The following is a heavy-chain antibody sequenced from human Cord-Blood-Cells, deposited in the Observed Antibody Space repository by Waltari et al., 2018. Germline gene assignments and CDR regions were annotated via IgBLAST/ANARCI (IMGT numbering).Heavy chain of an antibody. J-gene: IGHJ4*02. CDR3: ARHGGEVVRGVSSFNY. CDR1: GGSFSGYY. D-gene: IGHD3-10*01. CDR2: INHSGST. V-gene: IGHV4-34*01. Sequence: QVQLQQWGAGLLKPSETLSLTCAVYGGSFSGYYWSWIRQPPGKGLEWIGEINHSGSTNYNPALRRRGTIAVDTAKNQFSLKLSSVTAADTAVYYCARHGGEVVRGVSSFNYWGQGTLVTVSS.